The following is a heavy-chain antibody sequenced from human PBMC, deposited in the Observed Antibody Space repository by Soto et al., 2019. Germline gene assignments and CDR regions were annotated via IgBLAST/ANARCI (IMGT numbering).Heavy chain of an antibody. CDR3: ASAAYSGYDYPDDY. D-gene: IGHD5-12*01. CDR2: ISYDGSNK. V-gene: IGHV3-30-3*01. J-gene: IGHJ4*02. CDR1: GFTFSSYA. Sequence: QVQLVESGGGVVQPGRSLRLSCAASGFTFSSYAMHWVRQAPGKGLEWVAVISYDGSNKYYADSVKGRFTISRDNSKNTLYLQMNSLRAEDTAVYYCASAAYSGYDYPDDYWGQGTLVTVSS.